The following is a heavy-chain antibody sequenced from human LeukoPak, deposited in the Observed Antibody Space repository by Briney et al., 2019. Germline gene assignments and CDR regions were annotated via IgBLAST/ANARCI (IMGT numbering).Heavy chain of an antibody. V-gene: IGHV4-61*08. CDR1: GGSISSGGYS. D-gene: IGHD3-22*01. CDR2: IYYSGST. CDR3: ASSGYYRYYFDY. J-gene: IGHJ4*02. Sequence: SETLSLTCAVSGGSISSGGYSWSWIRQPPGKGLEWIGYIYYSGSTNYNPSLKSRVTISVDTSKNQFSLKLSSVTAADTAVYYCASSGYYRYYFDYWGQETLVTVSS.